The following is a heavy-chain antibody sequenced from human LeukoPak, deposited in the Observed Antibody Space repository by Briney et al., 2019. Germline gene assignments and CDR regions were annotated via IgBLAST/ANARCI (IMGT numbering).Heavy chain of an antibody. D-gene: IGHD5-18*01. CDR2: ISGSGGST. Sequence: GGSLRLSCAASGFTFSSYAMSWVRQAPGKVLEWVSAISGSGGSTYCAASVKGRFTISRDNSKHTLYLQMNSLRAEDTAVYYCAKDEGGEYSYGYVWFDPWGQGTLVTVSS. J-gene: IGHJ5*02. CDR3: AKDEGGEYSYGYVWFDP. CDR1: GFTFSSYA. V-gene: IGHV3-23*01.